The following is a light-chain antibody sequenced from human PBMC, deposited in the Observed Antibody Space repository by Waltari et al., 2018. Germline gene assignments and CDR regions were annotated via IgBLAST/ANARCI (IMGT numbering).Light chain of an antibody. CDR1: QSICSG. V-gene: IGKV1-5*03. J-gene: IGKJ2*01. CDR2: KAS. CDR3: QHFNSYPFI. Sequence: DIQMTQSPSTLSASVGDRVTITCRASQSICSGLAWYQQKPGKAPKLLIYKASSLESGVPSRFSGSGSGTEFTLTISSLQPDDFATYYCQHFNSYPFIFGRGTKLEIK.